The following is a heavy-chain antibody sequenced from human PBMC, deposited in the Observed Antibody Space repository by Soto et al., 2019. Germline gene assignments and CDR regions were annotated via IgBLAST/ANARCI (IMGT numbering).Heavy chain of an antibody. Sequence: PSETLSLTCTVSGASISGFYWSWIRKSAGKGLEWIGRIYATGTTDYNPSLKSRVLMSVDTSKKQFSLKLRSVTAADTAVYYCVRDGTKTLRDWFDPWGQGISVTVSS. CDR3: VRDGTKTLRDWFDP. D-gene: IGHD1-1*01. CDR1: GASISGFY. V-gene: IGHV4-4*07. J-gene: IGHJ5*02. CDR2: IYATGTT.